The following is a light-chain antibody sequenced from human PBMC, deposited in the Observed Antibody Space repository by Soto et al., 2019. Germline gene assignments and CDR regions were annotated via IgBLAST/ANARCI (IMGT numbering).Light chain of an antibody. V-gene: IGKV3-11*01. CDR1: QSIRTF. Sequence: EIVLTQSPATLSLSPGERATLSXRASQSIRTFLAWYQHRPGQAPRLLIYDASDRATGIPARFSGSGSGTDFTLTISSLEPEDSAFYYCQQRDNWPQTFGQGTKVDIK. CDR3: QQRDNWPQT. J-gene: IGKJ1*01. CDR2: DAS.